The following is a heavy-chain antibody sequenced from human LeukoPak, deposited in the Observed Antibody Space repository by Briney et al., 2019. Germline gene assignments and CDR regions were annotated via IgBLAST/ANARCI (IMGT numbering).Heavy chain of an antibody. Sequence: SETLSLTCTVSGGSISSGGYYWSWIRQHPGKGLEWIGYIYYSGSTNYNPSLKSRVTISVDTSKNQFSLKLSSVTAADTAVYYCARGRWLYSSSWYPIDYWGQGTLVTVSS. J-gene: IGHJ4*02. D-gene: IGHD6-13*01. CDR3: ARGRWLYSSSWYPIDY. CDR1: GGSISSGGYY. CDR2: IYYSGST. V-gene: IGHV4-31*03.